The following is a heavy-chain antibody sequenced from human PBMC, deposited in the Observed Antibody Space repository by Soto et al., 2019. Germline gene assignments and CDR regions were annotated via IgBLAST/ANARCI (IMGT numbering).Heavy chain of an antibody. Sequence: GGSLRLSCAASGFTFSSYGMHWVRQAPGKGLEWVAVIWYDGSNKYYADSVKGRFTISRDNSKNTLYLQMNSLRAEDTAVYYCARGAIVVVPAAIPGRDAFDIWGQRTMVTVSS. CDR2: IWYDGSNK. CDR1: GFTFSSYG. V-gene: IGHV3-33*01. D-gene: IGHD2-2*01. CDR3: ARGAIVVVPAAIPGRDAFDI. J-gene: IGHJ3*02.